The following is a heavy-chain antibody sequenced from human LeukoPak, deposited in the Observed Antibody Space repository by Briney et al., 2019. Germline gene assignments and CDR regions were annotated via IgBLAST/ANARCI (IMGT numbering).Heavy chain of an antibody. CDR2: ISYDGSNK. J-gene: IGHJ4*02. Sequence: GGSLRLSCAASGFTFSSYAMHWVRQAPGTGLEWVAVISYDGSNKYYADSVKGRFTISRDNSKNTLYLQMNSLRAEDTAVYYCARGGYSSGWYLWVTGGVDYWGQGTLVTVSS. D-gene: IGHD6-19*01. CDR3: ARGGYSSGWYLWVTGGVDY. CDR1: GFTFSSYA. V-gene: IGHV3-30-3*01.